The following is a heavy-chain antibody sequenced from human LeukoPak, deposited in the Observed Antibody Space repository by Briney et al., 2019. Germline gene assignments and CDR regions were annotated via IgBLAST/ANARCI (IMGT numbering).Heavy chain of an antibody. CDR3: ARDTYDILTGYYKWAFDI. CDR2: IKQDGSEK. V-gene: IGHV3-7*01. Sequence: GGSLRLSCAASGFTFSNAWMSWVRQAPGKGLEWVANIKQDGSEKYYVDSVKGRFTISRDNAKNSLYLQMNSLRAEDTAVYYCARDTYDILTGYYKWAFDIWGQGTMVTVSS. D-gene: IGHD3-9*01. CDR1: GFTFSNAW. J-gene: IGHJ3*02.